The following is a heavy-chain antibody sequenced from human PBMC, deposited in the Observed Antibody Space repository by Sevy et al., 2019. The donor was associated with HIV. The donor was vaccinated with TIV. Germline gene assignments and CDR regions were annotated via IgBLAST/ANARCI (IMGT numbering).Heavy chain of an antibody. CDR3: AREVRGFNWKPYYFDS. V-gene: IGHV3-7*01. J-gene: IGHJ4*02. CDR1: GFTFTDYW. CDR2: IKQDESEK. Sequence: GGSLRLSCAASGFTFTDYWMSWVRQTPGKGLEWVAPIKQDESEKYYVDSVKGRFAISRDNDKNSVSLQMNGLRVEDAALYYCAREVRGFNWKPYYFDSWGQGTLVTVSS. D-gene: IGHD1-1*01.